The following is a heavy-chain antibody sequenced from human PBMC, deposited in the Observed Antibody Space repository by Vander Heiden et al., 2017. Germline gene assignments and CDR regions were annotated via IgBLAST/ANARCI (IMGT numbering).Heavy chain of an antibody. CDR2: ISKSSRYI. J-gene: IGHJ6*02. CDR3: ARDEPDEIQYYSGMDV. CDR1: GFNFSSYS. D-gene: IGHD3-9*01. Sequence: EVQLVESGGGLVKRGGSLRLSCAASGFNFSSYSMNWVRQAPGKGLQWVASISKSSRYIYYADSLKGRFTVSRDNAKNSLYLQMNSLRAEDTAVYFCARDEPDEIQYYSGMDVWGQGTTVTVS. V-gene: IGHV3-21*01.